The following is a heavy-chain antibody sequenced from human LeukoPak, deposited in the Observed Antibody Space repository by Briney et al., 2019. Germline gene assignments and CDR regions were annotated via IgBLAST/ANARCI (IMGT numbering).Heavy chain of an antibody. Sequence: ASVKVSCKSSGYTFTGYYMHWVRQAPGQGLEWMGWINPNSGGTNYAQKFQGRVTMTRDTSISTAYMELSRLRSDDTAVDYCARDLGCSSTSCSLLYYYYYGMDVWGQGTTVTVSS. J-gene: IGHJ6*02. V-gene: IGHV1-2*02. CDR2: INPNSGGT. CDR3: ARDLGCSSTSCSLLYYYYYGMDV. D-gene: IGHD2-2*01. CDR1: GYTFTGYY.